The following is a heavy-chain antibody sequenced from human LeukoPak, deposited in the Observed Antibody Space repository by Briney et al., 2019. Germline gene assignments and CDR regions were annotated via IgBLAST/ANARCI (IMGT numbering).Heavy chain of an antibody. D-gene: IGHD5-18*01. Sequence: PGGSLRLSCAASGFTFSDHYMDWVRQAPGKGLEWVSSLISSGAVTYYADSVKGRFTISRDNSKNTVHLQMDSLRAEDSAVYYCARNAGYSYGLYYFDYWGQGTLVTVSS. CDR1: GFTFSDHY. CDR2: LISSGAVT. V-gene: IGHV3-23*01. J-gene: IGHJ4*02. CDR3: ARNAGYSYGLYYFDY.